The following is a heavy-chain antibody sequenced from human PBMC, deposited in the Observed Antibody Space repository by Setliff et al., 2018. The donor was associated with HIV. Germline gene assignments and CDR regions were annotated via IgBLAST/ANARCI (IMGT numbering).Heavy chain of an antibody. CDR1: GGSISSGNYY. J-gene: IGHJ4*02. CDR2: IFDSGST. Sequence: PSETLSLTCTVSGGSISSGNYYWTWIRQLPGKGLEWIGYIFDSGSTYFNPSLKSRVTISADTSKNQFSLKLTSVTAADTAVYYCARGTVITYFYDSSGSFDYWGQGTLVTVSS. D-gene: IGHD3-22*01. CDR3: ARGTVITYFYDSSGSFDY. V-gene: IGHV4-30-4*08.